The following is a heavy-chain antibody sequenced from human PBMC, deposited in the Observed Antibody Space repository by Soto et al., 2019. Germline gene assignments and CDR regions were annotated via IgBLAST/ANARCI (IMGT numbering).Heavy chain of an antibody. CDR1: GYTFTSYA. D-gene: IGHD3-22*01. Sequence: QVQLVQSGAEEKKPGASVKVSCKASGYTFTSYAMHWVHQAPGQRLEWMGWINAGNGNTKYSQKFQGRVTITRDTSASTAYMELSSLRSEDTAVYYCARAPLYYYDSSGYDPWGQGTLVTVSS. V-gene: IGHV1-3*05. J-gene: IGHJ5*02. CDR2: INAGNGNT. CDR3: ARAPLYYYDSSGYDP.